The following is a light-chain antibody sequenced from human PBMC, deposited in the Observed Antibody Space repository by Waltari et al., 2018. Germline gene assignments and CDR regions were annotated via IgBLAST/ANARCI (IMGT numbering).Light chain of an antibody. CDR3: QQDDGAVLT. CDR2: DAS. Sequence: CRARRNISNNILVRYQHKPGEAPRLIIHDASSSATGFPDRFIGSGSATDFTLTINSLEPEDSAVYYCQQDDGAVLTFGGGTKVE. J-gene: IGKJ4*01. V-gene: IGKV3-20*01. CDR1: RNISNNI.